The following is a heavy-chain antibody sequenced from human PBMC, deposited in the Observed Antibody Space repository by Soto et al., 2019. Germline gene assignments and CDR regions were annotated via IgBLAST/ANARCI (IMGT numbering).Heavy chain of an antibody. CDR1: GYRFTSYW. Sequence: PXESLKISCKGSGYRFTSYWIAWVRQMPGKGLEWMGIIYPGDSDTRYSPSFQGQVTISADKSISTAYLQWSSLKASDTAMYYXXXXXXXGXXYXXGMAVWGQGTTVTVSS. D-gene: IGHD1-26*01. CDR3: XXXXXXGXXYXXGMAV. V-gene: IGHV5-51*01. CDR2: IYPGDSDT. J-gene: IGHJ6*02.